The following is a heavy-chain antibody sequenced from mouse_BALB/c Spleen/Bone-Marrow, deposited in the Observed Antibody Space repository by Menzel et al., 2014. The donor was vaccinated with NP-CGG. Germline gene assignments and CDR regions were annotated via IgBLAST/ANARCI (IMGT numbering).Heavy chain of an antibody. Sequence: QVQLQQSGAELARPGASVKMSCKASGYIFTTYTIQWVKRRPGQGLEWIGYIVPSSGYTDYNQKFKDKTSLTADKSSNTAYIQLSSLTSADSAVYYCAREARTGAWFAYWGQGTLVTVSA. J-gene: IGHJ3*01. CDR1: GYIFTTYT. CDR3: AREARTGAWFAY. CDR2: IVPSSGYT. D-gene: IGHD4-1*01. V-gene: IGHV1-4*02.